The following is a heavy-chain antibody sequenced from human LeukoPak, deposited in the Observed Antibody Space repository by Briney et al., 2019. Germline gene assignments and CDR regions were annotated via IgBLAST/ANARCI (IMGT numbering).Heavy chain of an antibody. CDR2: IKQDGSEN. J-gene: IGHJ4*02. D-gene: IGHD3-22*01. V-gene: IGHV3-7*01. CDR1: GFTFSSFG. CDR3: ARDADYYDSSGYEY. Sequence: GESLRLSCAASGFTFSSFGMHWVRQAPGKGLEWVANIKQDGSENYYVDSVKGRFTISRDNAKNSLYLQMNSLRAEDTAVYYCARDADYYDSSGYEYWGQGTLVTVSS.